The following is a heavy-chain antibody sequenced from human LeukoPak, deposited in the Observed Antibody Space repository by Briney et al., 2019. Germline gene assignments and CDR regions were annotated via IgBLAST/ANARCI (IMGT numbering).Heavy chain of an antibody. J-gene: IGHJ4*02. V-gene: IGHV5-10-1*01. CDR3: ARHTDYGDLIYYFDY. Sequence: GESLKISCKGSGXSFTSYWISWVRQMPGKGVEWMGRIDPSDSYTSYSPSFRGHVTISADKSISTAYLQWSSLKASDTAMYYCARHTDYGDLIYYFDYWGQGTLVTVSS. CDR2: IDPSDSYT. D-gene: IGHD4-17*01. CDR1: GXSFTSYW.